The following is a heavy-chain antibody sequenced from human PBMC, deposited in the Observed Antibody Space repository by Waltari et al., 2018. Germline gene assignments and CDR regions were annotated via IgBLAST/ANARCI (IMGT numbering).Heavy chain of an antibody. CDR1: GGSFSGDS. J-gene: IGHJ2*01. CDR3: ARGLKRNWYFDL. CDR2: INHSGST. V-gene: IGHV4-34*01. D-gene: IGHD6-25*01. Sequence: QVQLQQWGAGLLKPSETLSLTCAVYGGSFSGDSASWTRQPPGRGREWIGEINHSGSTNYNPSLKSRVTISVDTSKNQFSLKLSSVTAADTAVYYCARGLKRNWYFDLWGRGTLVTVSS.